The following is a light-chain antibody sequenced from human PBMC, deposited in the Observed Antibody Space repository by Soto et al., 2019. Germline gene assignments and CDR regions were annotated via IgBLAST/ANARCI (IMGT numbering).Light chain of an antibody. V-gene: IGLV2-14*01. CDR2: DVS. CDR1: SSAVGGDNY. CDR3: SSYTSSSTLGV. Sequence: QSALTQPASVSGSPGQSITISCTGTSSAVGGDNYVSWYQQHPGKAPKLMIYDVSNRPSGVSNRFSGSKSGNTASLTISGLQAEDEADYYCSSYTSSSTLGVFGGGTKVTVL. J-gene: IGLJ2*01.